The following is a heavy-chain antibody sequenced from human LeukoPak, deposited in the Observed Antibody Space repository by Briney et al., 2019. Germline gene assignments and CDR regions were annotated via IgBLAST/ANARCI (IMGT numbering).Heavy chain of an antibody. CDR2: INHTGGP. J-gene: IGHJ5*02. D-gene: IGHD5-24*01. Sequence: SETLSLTCAVSGGSFSGYSWTWIRQPPGKGLQWIGEINHTGGPNYTPSLKSRVTISMDTSKSQFSLKLSSVTAADTAVYYCAREMRYNWFDPWGQGTLVTVSS. CDR3: AREMRYNWFDP. CDR1: GGSFSGYS. V-gene: IGHV4-34*01.